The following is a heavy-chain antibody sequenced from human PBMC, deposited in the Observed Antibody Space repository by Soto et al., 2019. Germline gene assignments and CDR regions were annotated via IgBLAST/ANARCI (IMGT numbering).Heavy chain of an antibody. CDR1: GDSISNYY. D-gene: IGHD6-13*01. CDR3: ARHLWVGSSWYLGAFDI. Sequence: QVQLQESGPGLVKPSETLSLTCTVSGDSISNYYWSWIRQPPGKGLEWIGYIYYSGSTNYNPSLKSRVTISVGTSKNLFSLKLSSVAAADTAVYYCARHLWVGSSWYLGAFDIWGQGTMVTVSS. J-gene: IGHJ3*02. CDR2: IYYSGST. V-gene: IGHV4-59*08.